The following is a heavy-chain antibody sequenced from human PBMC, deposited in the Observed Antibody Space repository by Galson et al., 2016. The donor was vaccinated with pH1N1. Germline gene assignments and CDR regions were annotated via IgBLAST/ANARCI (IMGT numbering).Heavy chain of an antibody. J-gene: IGHJ3*02. V-gene: IGHV4-34*01. CDR2: ISHSGRS. Sequence: SETLSLTCALYGGSFSGHYWSWVRQSPGKGLEWIGEISHSGRSDYNPSLEGRVTVSIDTSMNQFSLNLMSAAAADTAVYYCARHSTSGFPGIEVAARRRPFDIWGPGTMVIVSS. CDR1: GGSFSGHY. D-gene: IGHD6-19*01. CDR3: ARHSTSGFPGIEVAARRRPFDI.